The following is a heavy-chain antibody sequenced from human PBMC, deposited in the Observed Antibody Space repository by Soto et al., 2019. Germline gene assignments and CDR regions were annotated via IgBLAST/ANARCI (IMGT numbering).Heavy chain of an antibody. CDR2: IRKCGTTI. Sequence: PGGSLRLACAASGFTFTDYYMSWLRQAPGKGLEWISQIRKCGTTIYYADPVKGRFTISRDNSDNSLYLQMNSLRDEDTAVYYCARDREFMDVWGEGT. CDR1: GFTFTDYY. D-gene: IGHD3-10*01. J-gene: IGHJ6*03. V-gene: IGHV3-11*01. CDR3: ARDREFMDV.